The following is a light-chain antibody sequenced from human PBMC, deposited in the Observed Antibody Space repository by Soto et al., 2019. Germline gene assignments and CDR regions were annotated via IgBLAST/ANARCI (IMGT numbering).Light chain of an antibody. J-gene: IGLJ1*01. V-gene: IGLV1-47*01. CDR2: KSS. CDR3: AAWDDSLRGV. CDR1: TSNIGNKD. Sequence: QAVVTQPPSASGTPGQRVTISCSGGTSNIGNKDVCWYQQLPGTAPKLLIYKSSHRPSGVPDRFSGSKSATSASLAISGLRSEDEADYYCAAWDDSLRGVFGTGTKLTVL.